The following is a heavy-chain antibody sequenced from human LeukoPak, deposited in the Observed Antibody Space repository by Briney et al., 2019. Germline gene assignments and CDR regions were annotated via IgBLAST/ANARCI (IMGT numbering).Heavy chain of an antibody. J-gene: IGHJ4*02. V-gene: IGHV3-48*04. CDR1: GFTFSSYS. CDR3: ARSPYSSSWSLHFDY. D-gene: IGHD6-13*01. Sequence: GGSLRLSCAASGFTFSSYSMNWVRQAPGKGLEWVSYISSSSSTIYYADSVKGRFTISRDNAKNSLYLQMNSLRAEDTAVYYCARSPYSSSWSLHFDYWGQGTLVTVSS. CDR2: ISSSSSTI.